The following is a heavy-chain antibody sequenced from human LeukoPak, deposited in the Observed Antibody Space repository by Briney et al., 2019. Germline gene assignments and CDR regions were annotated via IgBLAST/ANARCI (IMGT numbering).Heavy chain of an antibody. CDR3: ARGVYSNDY. Sequence: ASVKVSCKASGCTFTTDGISWVRQAPGQGLEWMGWISGYGSTNYAQNLQGRVTMTTDTSTSTAYMELRSLRSDDTAVYYCARGVYSNDYWGQGTLVTVSS. CDR1: GCTFTTDG. V-gene: IGHV1-18*01. J-gene: IGHJ4*02. D-gene: IGHD2-21*01. CDR2: ISGYGST.